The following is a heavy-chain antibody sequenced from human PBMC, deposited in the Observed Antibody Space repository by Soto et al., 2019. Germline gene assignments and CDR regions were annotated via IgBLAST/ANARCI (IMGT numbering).Heavy chain of an antibody. J-gene: IGHJ4*02. V-gene: IGHV4-34*01. D-gene: IGHD5-18*01. CDR3: ARGSGQLWFLS. CDR2: INHSGST. Sequence: QVQLQQWGAGLLKPSETLSLTCAVYGGSFSGYYWSWIRQPPGKGLEWIGEINHSGSTNYNPSLKSRVTISVDTSKNQFSLKLSSVTAADMAVYYCARGSGQLWFLSWGQGTLVTVSS. CDR1: GGSFSGYY.